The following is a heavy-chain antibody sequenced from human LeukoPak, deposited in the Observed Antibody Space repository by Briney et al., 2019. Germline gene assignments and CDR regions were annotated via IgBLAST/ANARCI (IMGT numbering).Heavy chain of an antibody. CDR2: FYYSGSA. CDR1: GGSISTYY. V-gene: IGHV4-59*08. J-gene: IGHJ4*02. Sequence: PSETLSLTCTVSGGSISTYYWSWIRQPPGKGLEWIGCFYYSGSANYNPSLKSRVTISVDMSKNQFSLKLSSVTAADTAVYYCARSDSSGWYVFDFWGQGTLVTVSS. CDR3: ARSDSSGWYVFDF. D-gene: IGHD6-19*01.